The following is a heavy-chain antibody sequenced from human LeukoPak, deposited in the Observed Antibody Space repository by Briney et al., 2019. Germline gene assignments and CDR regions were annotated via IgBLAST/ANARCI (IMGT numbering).Heavy chain of an antibody. V-gene: IGHV4-39*07. CDR2: IYYSGST. D-gene: IGHD1-26*01. Sequence: SETLSLTCTVSGGSISSSSYYWGWIRQPPGKGLEWIGSIYYSGSTYYNPSLKSRVTISVDTSKNQFSLKLSSVTAADTAVYYCARGGVSYYYYMDVWGKGTTVTVSS. CDR3: ARGGVSYYYYMDV. CDR1: GGSISSSSYY. J-gene: IGHJ6*03.